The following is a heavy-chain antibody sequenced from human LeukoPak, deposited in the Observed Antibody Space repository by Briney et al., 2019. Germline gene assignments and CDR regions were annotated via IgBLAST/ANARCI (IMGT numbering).Heavy chain of an antibody. Sequence: SETLSLNCAVYGGSFSGYYWSWIRQPPGKGLEWIGEINHSGSTNYNPSLKSRVTISVDTSKNHVSLNLSSVTAADTAVYYCARGNNPYYFDYWGQGTLVTVSS. J-gene: IGHJ4*02. V-gene: IGHV4-34*01. CDR1: GGSFSGYY. CDR3: ARGNNPYYFDY. CDR2: INHSGST. D-gene: IGHD2/OR15-2a*01.